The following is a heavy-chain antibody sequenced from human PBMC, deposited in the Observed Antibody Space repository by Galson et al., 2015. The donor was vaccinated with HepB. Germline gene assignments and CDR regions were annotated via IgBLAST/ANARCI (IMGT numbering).Heavy chain of an antibody. Sequence: VKVSCKASGYTFSTYYIHWVRQAPGQGLEWMGIINPSGGRTTYAQKFQDRVTMTRDTSTSTVYMELSSLRSEDTAVYYCATIRVGYCITTSCKADDFDIWGQGTMVTVSS. CDR1: GYTFSTYY. V-gene: IGHV1-46*01. D-gene: IGHD2-2*01. J-gene: IGHJ3*02. CDR3: ATIRVGYCITTSCKADDFDI. CDR2: INPSGGRT.